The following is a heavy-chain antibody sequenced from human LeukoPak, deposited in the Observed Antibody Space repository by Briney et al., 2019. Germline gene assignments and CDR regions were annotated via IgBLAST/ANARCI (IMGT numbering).Heavy chain of an antibody. V-gene: IGHV4-39*01. Sequence: PSETLSLTCTVSGGSIRSTSYYWGWIRQPPGKGLEWIGSIYYSGSTYYNPSLKSRVTISVDTSKNQFSLKQSSVTAADTAVYYCGRLFYDFWSGHYYYYMDVWGKGTTVTVSS. CDR3: GRLFYDFWSGHYYYYMDV. J-gene: IGHJ6*03. CDR2: IYYSGST. D-gene: IGHD3-3*01. CDR1: GGSIRSTSYY.